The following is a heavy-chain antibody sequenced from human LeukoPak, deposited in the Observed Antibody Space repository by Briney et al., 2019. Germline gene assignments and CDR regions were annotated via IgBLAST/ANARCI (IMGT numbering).Heavy chain of an antibody. Sequence: GGYLRLSCEVSGLTFSTYWMIWVRQAPGKGLEWVASINQNGREKYYVDSVKGRFTISRDNAKDSLYLQMNSLRDEDTAVYYCARSLGDDWGQGTLVTVSS. CDR2: INQNGREK. CDR1: GLTFSTYW. D-gene: IGHD3-16*01. J-gene: IGHJ4*02. V-gene: IGHV3-7*01. CDR3: ARSLGDD.